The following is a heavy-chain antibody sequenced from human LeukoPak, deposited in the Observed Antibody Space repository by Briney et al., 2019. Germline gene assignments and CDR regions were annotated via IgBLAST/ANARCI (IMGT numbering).Heavy chain of an antibody. CDR3: ARGAYCSSTSCYLTY. V-gene: IGHV4-30-2*01. CDR1: GGSISSGGYY. CDR2: IYHSGST. D-gene: IGHD2-2*01. J-gene: IGHJ4*02. Sequence: PSETLSVTCTVSGGSISSGGYYWSWIRQPPGKGLEWIGYIYHSGSTYYNPSLKSRVTISVDRSKNQFSLKLSSVTAADTAVYYYARGAYCSSTSCYLTYWGQGTLVTVSS.